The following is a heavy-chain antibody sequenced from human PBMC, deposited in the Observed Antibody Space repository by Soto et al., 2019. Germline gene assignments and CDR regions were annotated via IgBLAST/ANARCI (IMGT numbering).Heavy chain of an antibody. CDR3: ARDKEVATILAYYYYYMYV. CDR1: GFTFSSYS. CDR2: ISSSSSYI. D-gene: IGHD5-12*01. Sequence: GGSLRLSCAASGFTFSSYSMNWVRQAPGKGLEWVSSISSSSSYIYYADSVKGRFTISRDNAKNSLYLQMNSLRAEDTAVYYCARDKEVATILAYYYYYMYVWGKGTTVTVSS. V-gene: IGHV3-21*01. J-gene: IGHJ6*03.